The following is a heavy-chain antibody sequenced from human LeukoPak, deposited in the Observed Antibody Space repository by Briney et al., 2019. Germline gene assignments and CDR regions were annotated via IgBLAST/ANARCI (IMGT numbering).Heavy chain of an antibody. V-gene: IGHV3-53*01. CDR1: GFTVSSNY. J-gene: IGHJ4*02. Sequence: PGGSLRLSCAASGFTVSSNYMSCVSEAPGKGLEWVSVIYSGGSTYYADSVKGRFTISKDNSKNTLYLPMNSLRAEDTAVYYCEGTYYYALGTSYRGYWGQGTLVPVSS. CDR3: EGTYYYALGTSYRGY. CDR2: IYSGGST. D-gene: IGHD3-10*01.